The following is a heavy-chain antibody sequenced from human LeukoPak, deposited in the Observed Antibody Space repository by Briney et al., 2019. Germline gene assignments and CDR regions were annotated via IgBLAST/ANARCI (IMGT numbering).Heavy chain of an antibody. V-gene: IGHV1-69*13. CDR2: IIPIFGTA. J-gene: IGHJ6*03. Sequence: SVKVSCKASGGTFGSYAISWVRQAPGQGLEWMGGIIPIFGTANYAQKFQGRVTITADESTSTAYMELSSLRSEDTAVYYCAREAKYYDILTGYHSGGSYYYYYYMDVWGKGTTVTISS. CDR3: AREAKYYDILTGYHSGGSYYYYYYMDV. D-gene: IGHD3-9*01. CDR1: GGTFGSYA.